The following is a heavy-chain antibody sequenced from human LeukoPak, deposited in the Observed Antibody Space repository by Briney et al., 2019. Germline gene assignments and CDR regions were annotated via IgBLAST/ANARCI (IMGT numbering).Heavy chain of an antibody. Sequence: ASVKVSCKVSGYTLTELSMHWVRQAPGKGLEWMGGFDPEDGETIYAQKFQGRVTMTEDTSTDTAYMELSSLRSEDTAVYYCATVMKYQWPVQKDWFDPWGQGTLVTVSS. CDR2: FDPEDGET. V-gene: IGHV1-24*01. CDR1: GYTLTELS. J-gene: IGHJ5*02. CDR3: ATVMKYQWPVQKDWFDP. D-gene: IGHD6-19*01.